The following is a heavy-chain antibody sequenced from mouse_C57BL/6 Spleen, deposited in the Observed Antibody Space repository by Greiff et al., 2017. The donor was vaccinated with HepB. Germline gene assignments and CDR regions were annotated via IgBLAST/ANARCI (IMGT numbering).Heavy chain of an antibody. CDR2: IYPGGGST. Sequence: VQLQQPGAELVKPGASGKISCKASGYTFTTYWITGGKQGPGQGLEGIGDIYPGGGSTNYNEKFKSKATMTVETSSSTAYMQLSSLTSEDSAVYYCARAKDYYFDYWGQGTTLTVSS. CDR1: GYTFTTYW. CDR3: ARAKDYYFDY. J-gene: IGHJ2*01. V-gene: IGHV1-55*01.